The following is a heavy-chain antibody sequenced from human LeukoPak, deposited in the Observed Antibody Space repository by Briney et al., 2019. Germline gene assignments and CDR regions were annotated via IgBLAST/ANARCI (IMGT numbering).Heavy chain of an antibody. J-gene: IGHJ4*02. CDR1: GCAFSDFF. V-gene: IGHV1-2*02. CDR2: INPNRGGT. CDR3: ARVGPGYCGILTGLDY. D-gene: IGHD3-9*01. Sequence: ASVKVSCKSSGCAFSDFFIQWVRQAPGQGLEWMGWINPNRGGTTSAPKFQGRVTLTRDTSISTAYLELTSLTSDDTAVYYCARVGPGYCGILTGLDYLGQGTLVTVSS.